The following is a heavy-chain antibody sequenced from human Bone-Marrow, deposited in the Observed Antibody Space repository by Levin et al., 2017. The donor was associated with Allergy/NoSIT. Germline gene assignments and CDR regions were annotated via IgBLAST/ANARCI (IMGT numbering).Heavy chain of an antibody. CDR2: IYYSGST. CDR1: GGSISSGGYY. D-gene: IGHD7-27*01. Sequence: SETLSLTCTVSGGSISSGGYYWSWIRQHPGKGLEWIGYIYYSGSTYYNPSLKSRVTISVDTSKNQFSLKLSSVTAADTAVYYCARAGVRYFDLWGRGTLVTVSS. CDR3: ARAGVRYFDL. J-gene: IGHJ2*01. V-gene: IGHV4-31*03.